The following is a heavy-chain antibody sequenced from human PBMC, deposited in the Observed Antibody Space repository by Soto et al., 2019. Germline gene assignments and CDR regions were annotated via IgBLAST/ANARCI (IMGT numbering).Heavy chain of an antibody. J-gene: IGHJ6*02. CDR3: AREMDSSSSWGTPGYGMDV. D-gene: IGHD6-6*01. Sequence: SVNVSCKASGGTFSSYAISWVRQAPGQGLEWMGGIIPIFGTANYAQKFQGRVTITADESTSTAYMELSSLRSEDTAVYYCAREMDSSSSWGTPGYGMDVWGQGTTVTVSS. V-gene: IGHV1-69*13. CDR2: IIPIFGTA. CDR1: GGTFSSYA.